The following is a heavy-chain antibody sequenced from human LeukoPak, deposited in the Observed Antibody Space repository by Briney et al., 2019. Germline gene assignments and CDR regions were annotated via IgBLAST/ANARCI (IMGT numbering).Heavy chain of an antibody. V-gene: IGHV3-49*04. Sequence: PGGSLRLSCTASGFTFGDYAMSWVRQAPGKGLEWVGFIRSKAYGGTTEYAASVKGRFTISRDDSKSIAYLQMNSLKTEDTAVYYCTRSTGPYDSWGQGTLVTVSS. CDR1: GFTFGDYA. CDR2: IRSKAYGGTT. J-gene: IGHJ5*02. CDR3: TRSTGPYDS. D-gene: IGHD3-16*01.